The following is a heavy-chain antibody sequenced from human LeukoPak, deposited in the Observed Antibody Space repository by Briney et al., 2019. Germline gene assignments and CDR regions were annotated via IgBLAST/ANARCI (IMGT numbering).Heavy chain of an antibody. J-gene: IGHJ4*02. V-gene: IGHV1-2*06. CDR1: GYTFTGYY. Sequence: ASVKVSCKASGYTFTGYYMHWVRQAPGQGLEWMGRINPNSGGTNYAQKFQGRVTMTRDTSISTAYMELSRLRSDDTAVYYCARTRGYSYGYRYFDYWGQRTLVTVSS. CDR3: ARTRGYSYGYRYFDY. D-gene: IGHD5-18*01. CDR2: INPNSGGT.